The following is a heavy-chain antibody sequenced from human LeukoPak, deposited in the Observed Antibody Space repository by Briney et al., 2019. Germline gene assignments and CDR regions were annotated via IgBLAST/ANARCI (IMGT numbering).Heavy chain of an antibody. CDR3: ARNYGDFGFDY. D-gene: IGHD4-17*01. J-gene: IGHJ4*02. Sequence: SQTLSLTCAVSGGSISSGGYSWSWIRQPPGKGLEWIGYTYHSGSTYYNPSLKSRVTISVDRSKNQFSLKLSSVTAADTAVYYCARNYGDFGFDYWGQGTLVTVSS. CDR1: GGSISSGGYS. CDR2: TYHSGST. V-gene: IGHV4-30-2*01.